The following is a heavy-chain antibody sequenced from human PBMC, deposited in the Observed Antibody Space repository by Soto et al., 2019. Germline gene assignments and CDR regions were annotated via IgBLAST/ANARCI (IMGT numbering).Heavy chain of an antibody. CDR3: ARVVGGIPVAGSWNWFDP. Sequence: ASVKVSCKASAYTFTSYALSWVRHAPGQGLEWMGWISTYNGNTNYAQNLQGRVTMTTDISTNTAYMELRSLRSDDTAVYYCARVVGGIPVAGSWNWFDPWGQGTLVTLSS. V-gene: IGHV1-18*04. J-gene: IGHJ5*02. CDR1: AYTFTSYA. D-gene: IGHD6-19*01. CDR2: ISTYNGNT.